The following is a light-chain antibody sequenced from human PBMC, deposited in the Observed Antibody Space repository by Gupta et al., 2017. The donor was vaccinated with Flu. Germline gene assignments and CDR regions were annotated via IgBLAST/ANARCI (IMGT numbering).Light chain of an antibody. CDR3: CSYAGSYTLV. Sequence: QSALPQPRSVSGSPGQSVTISCTGTSSDVGGYNYVSWYQQHPGKAPKLMMYDVSKRPSGVPDRFSGSKSGNTASLTISGRQAEDEADYYCCSYAGSYTLVFGGGTKLTVL. J-gene: IGLJ2*01. CDR2: DVS. CDR1: SSDVGGYNY. V-gene: IGLV2-11*01.